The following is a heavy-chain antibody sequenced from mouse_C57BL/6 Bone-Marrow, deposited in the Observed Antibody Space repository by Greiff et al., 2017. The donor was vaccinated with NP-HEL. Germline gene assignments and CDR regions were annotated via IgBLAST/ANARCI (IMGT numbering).Heavy chain of an antibody. J-gene: IGHJ3*01. CDR3: ARDYGSSYRFAY. CDR2: IHPNSGST. CDR1: GYTFTSYW. V-gene: IGHV1-64*01. Sequence: QVQLQQPGAELVKPGASVKLSCKASGYTFTSYWMHWVKQRPGQGLEWIGMIHPNSGSTNYNEKFKSKATLTVDKSSSTAYMQLSILTSEDSAVYYCARDYGSSYRFAYWGQGTLVTVSA. D-gene: IGHD1-1*01.